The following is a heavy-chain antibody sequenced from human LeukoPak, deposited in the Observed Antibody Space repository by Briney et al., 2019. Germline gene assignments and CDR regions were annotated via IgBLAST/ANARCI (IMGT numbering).Heavy chain of an antibody. Sequence: SETLSLTCAVSGGSLSGYYWSWIRQPPGKGLEWMGEINQSGRTNYNPSLKIRVHIPEDTSKIHFYLKLSSVTAADTAVYHCARELTGYPYFDYWGQGTQVTVSS. D-gene: IGHD3-9*01. CDR3: ARELTGYPYFDY. CDR1: GGSLSGYY. CDR2: INQSGRT. J-gene: IGHJ4*02. V-gene: IGHV4-34*01.